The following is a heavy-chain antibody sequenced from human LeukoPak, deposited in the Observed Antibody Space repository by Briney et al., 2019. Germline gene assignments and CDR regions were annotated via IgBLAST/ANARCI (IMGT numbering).Heavy chain of an antibody. J-gene: IGHJ5*02. Sequence: GGSLRLSCAASGFTFSNYAMSWVRQAPGKGLEWVSSISSSGGNTYYADSLKGRFTISRDNSKNTLYLQMNSLRAEDTAVYYCAKETPGYCSSTSCPNWFDPWGQGTLVTVSS. V-gene: IGHV3-23*01. CDR2: ISSSGGNT. CDR1: GFTFSNYA. CDR3: AKETPGYCSSTSCPNWFDP. D-gene: IGHD2-2*01.